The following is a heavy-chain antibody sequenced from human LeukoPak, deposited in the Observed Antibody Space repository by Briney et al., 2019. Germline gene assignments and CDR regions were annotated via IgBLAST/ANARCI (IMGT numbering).Heavy chain of an antibody. V-gene: IGHV3-7*01. CDR3: ARDQTPFY. J-gene: IGHJ4*02. Sequence: GGSLRLSCAASGFTFSSYWMSWVRQAPGKGLEWVANIKQDGSEDYYLDSVKGRFTISRDNAKSSMWLQRNSLRGEDTAVYYCARDQTPFYWGQGSLVTVSS. D-gene: IGHD2-15*01. CDR1: GFTFSSYW. CDR2: IKQDGSED.